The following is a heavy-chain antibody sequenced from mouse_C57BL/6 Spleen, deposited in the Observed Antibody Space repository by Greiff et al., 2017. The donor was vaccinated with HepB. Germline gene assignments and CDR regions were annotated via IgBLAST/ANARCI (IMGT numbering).Heavy chain of an antibody. CDR1: GYSFTDYN. CDR2: INPNYGTT. D-gene: IGHD1-1*01. CDR3: ARSDYYGSSYWFAY. J-gene: IGHJ3*01. Sequence: VQLKQSGPELVKPGASVKISCKASGYSFTDYNMNWVKQSNGKSLEWIGVINPNYGTTSYNQKFKGKATLTVDQSSSTAYMQLNSLTSEDSAVYYCARSDYYGSSYWFAYWGQGTLVTVSA. V-gene: IGHV1-39*01.